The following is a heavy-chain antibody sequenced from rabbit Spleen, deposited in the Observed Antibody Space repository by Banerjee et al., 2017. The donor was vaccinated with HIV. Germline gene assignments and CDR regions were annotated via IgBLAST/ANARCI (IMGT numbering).Heavy chain of an antibody. Sequence: QSLEESGGDLVKPGASLTLTCTASGFSFSSNYYMCWVRQAPGKGLEWIGCIGVGSSGDTYSGSWAKGRFTISKASSTTVTLQMTSLTAADTATYFWARDRYGGSLSMAYTGMDLWGPGTLVTVS. CDR3: ARDRYGGSLSMAYTGMDL. CDR2: IGVGSSGDT. D-gene: IGHD4-2*01. J-gene: IGHJ6*01. V-gene: IGHV1S40*01. CDR1: GFSFSSNYY.